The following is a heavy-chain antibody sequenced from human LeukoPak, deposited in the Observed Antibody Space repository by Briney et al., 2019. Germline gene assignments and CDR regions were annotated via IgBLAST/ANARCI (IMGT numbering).Heavy chain of an antibody. CDR3: AKSRYCSSTSCYPPEAFDI. Sequence: GGSLRHSCAASGFTFSSYGMHWVRQAPGKGLEWVAVISYDGSNKYYADSVKGRFTISRDNSKNTLYLQMNSLRAEDTAVYYCAKSRYCSSTSCYPPEAFDIWGQGTMVTVSS. D-gene: IGHD2-2*01. CDR2: ISYDGSNK. CDR1: GFTFSSYG. V-gene: IGHV3-30*18. J-gene: IGHJ3*02.